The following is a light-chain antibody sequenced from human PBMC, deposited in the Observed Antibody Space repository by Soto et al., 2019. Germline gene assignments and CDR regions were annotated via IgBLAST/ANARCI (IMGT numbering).Light chain of an antibody. CDR1: QTVTNNY. Sequence: EIVLTQSPGTLSLSPGERATLSCRASQTVTNNYLAWYQQKPGQAPRLLIYDASNRATGIPDRFSGSGSGTDFTLTISRLEPEDFAVYYCQQCAHSPRTFSQGTKVEIK. CDR3: QQCAHSPRT. J-gene: IGKJ1*01. V-gene: IGKV3-20*01. CDR2: DAS.